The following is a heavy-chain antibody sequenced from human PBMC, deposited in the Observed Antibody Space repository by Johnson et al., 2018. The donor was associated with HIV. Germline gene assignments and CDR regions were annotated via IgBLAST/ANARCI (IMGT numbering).Heavy chain of an antibody. J-gene: IGHJ3*02. CDR1: GFTFSSYA. V-gene: IGHV3-30*04. D-gene: IGHD4-11*01. CDR2: ISYDGSNK. CDR3: ARAGYSNYDRAFDI. Sequence: QVQLVESGGDLVQPGRSLRLSCAASGFTFSSYAMHWVRQAPGKGLEWVAVISYDGSNKYYADSVKGRFTVSRDNAKNTLYLQMNSLRAEDTALYYCARAGYSNYDRAFDIWGQGTMVTVSS.